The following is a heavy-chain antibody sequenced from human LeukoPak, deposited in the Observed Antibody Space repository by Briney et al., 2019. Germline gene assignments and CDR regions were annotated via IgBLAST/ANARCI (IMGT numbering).Heavy chain of an antibody. Sequence: SETLSLTCAVYGGSFSGYYWSWIRQPPGKGLEWIGEINHSGSTNYNPSLKSRVTISVDTSKNQFSLKLSSVTAADTAVYHCARSPIGYCSSTSCYHYYYYGMDVWGQGTTVTVSS. D-gene: IGHD2-2*01. CDR2: INHSGST. J-gene: IGHJ6*02. CDR3: ARSPIGYCSSTSCYHYYYYGMDV. V-gene: IGHV4-34*01. CDR1: GGSFSGYY.